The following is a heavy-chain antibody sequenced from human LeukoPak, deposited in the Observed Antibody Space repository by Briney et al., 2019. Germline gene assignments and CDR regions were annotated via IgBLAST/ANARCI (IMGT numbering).Heavy chain of an antibody. J-gene: IGHJ4*02. CDR3: ARGRTPQYQLLCCPYFDY. CDR2: INHSGST. D-gene: IGHD2-2*01. CDR1: GGSISSSSYY. Sequence: PSETLSLTCTVSGGSISSSSYYWGWIRQPPGKGLEWIGEINHSGSTNYNPSLKSRVTISVDTSKNQFSLKLSSVTAADTAVYYCARGRTPQYQLLCCPYFDYWGQGTLVTVSS. V-gene: IGHV4-39*07.